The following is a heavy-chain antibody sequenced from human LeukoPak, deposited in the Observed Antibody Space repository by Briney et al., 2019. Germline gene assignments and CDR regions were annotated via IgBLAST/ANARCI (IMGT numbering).Heavy chain of an antibody. CDR1: GYSFASYA. CDR3: ARDGIAARYWFDP. V-gene: IGHV1-69*04. CDR2: IIPIFNIP. D-gene: IGHD6-6*01. J-gene: IGHJ5*02. Sequence: SVRVSCRASGYSFASYAISWVRQAPGQGPEWMGRIIPIFNIPTNAQKFQGRVTITADKSTSTAYMELSSLRSEDTAVYYCARDGIAARYWFDPWGQGTLVTVSS.